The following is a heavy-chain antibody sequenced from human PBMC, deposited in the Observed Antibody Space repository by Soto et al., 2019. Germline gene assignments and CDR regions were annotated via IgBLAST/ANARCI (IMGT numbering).Heavy chain of an antibody. D-gene: IGHD3-3*01. CDR1: GYTFTSYY. V-gene: IGHV1-46*01. Sequence: ASVKVSCKASGYTFTSYYMHWVRQAPGQGLEWMGIINPSGGSTSYAQKFRGRVTMTRDTSTSTVYMELSSLRSEDTAVYYCARFHKEILEWSTPLSYYYYYGMDVWGQGTTVTVSS. J-gene: IGHJ6*02. CDR3: ARFHKEILEWSTPLSYYYYYGMDV. CDR2: INPSGGST.